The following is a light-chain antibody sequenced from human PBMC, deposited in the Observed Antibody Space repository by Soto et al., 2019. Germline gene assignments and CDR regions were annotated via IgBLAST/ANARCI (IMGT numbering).Light chain of an antibody. CDR1: QSVSSNY. J-gene: IGKJ2*01. CDR2: AAS. V-gene: IGKV3-20*01. CDR3: QQYGSSPRT. Sequence: EIVLMQSPGTLSLSPGERATLSCRASQSVSSNYLAWYQQKPGQAPRLLIFAASSRATGIPDRFSGSGSGTDFTLTISRLEPEDFAVYYCQQYGSSPRTFGQGTKLEIK.